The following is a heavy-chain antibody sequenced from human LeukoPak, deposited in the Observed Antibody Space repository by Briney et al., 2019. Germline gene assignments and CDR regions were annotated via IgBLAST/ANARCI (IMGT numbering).Heavy chain of an antibody. CDR1: GASISSYF. J-gene: IGHJ4*02. D-gene: IGHD6-6*01. V-gene: IGHV4-59*12. CDR2: IYYSGST. Sequence: ASETLSLTCTVSGASISSYFWSWIRQPPGKGLEWIGYIYYSGSTNYNPSLKSRVTISVDTSKNQFSLKLSSVPAAETAVYSCARGIAAPLYYFDNWGQGTLVTVSS. CDR3: ARGIAAPLYYFDN.